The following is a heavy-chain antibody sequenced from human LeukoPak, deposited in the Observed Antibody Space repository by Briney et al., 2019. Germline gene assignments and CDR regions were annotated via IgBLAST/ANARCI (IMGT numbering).Heavy chain of an antibody. Sequence: SETLSLTCTVSGGSISSNSYYWGWIRQPPGKGLEWIGTIYYSGSTYYNPSLKGRVTISVDTSQNQFSLRLSSVTAADTAVYYCARDVDIVATVWFDPWGQGTLVTVSS. CDR1: GGSISSNSYY. J-gene: IGHJ5*02. D-gene: IGHD5-12*01. V-gene: IGHV4-39*02. CDR3: ARDVDIVATVWFDP. CDR2: IYYSGST.